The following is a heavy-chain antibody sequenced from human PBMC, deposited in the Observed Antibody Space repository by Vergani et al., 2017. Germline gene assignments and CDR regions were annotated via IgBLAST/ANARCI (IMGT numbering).Heavy chain of an antibody. CDR2: IHNRGKT. Sequence: QLQLQESGPGLVKPSETLSLTCTVSGGSIGSGFYWAWIRQSPGAGLQWLTSIHNRGKTYHNPSLKSRVSVSLDTSKVRFSLNLTSVTATDTAVYYCARSQGDYWYFDLWGPGSLVTVSS. V-gene: IGHV4-38-2*02. CDR1: GGSIGSGFY. J-gene: IGHJ2*01. CDR3: ARSQGDYWYFDL. D-gene: IGHD2-21*01.